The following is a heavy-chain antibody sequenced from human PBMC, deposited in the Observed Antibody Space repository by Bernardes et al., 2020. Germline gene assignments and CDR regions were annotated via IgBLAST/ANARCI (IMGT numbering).Heavy chain of an antibody. CDR1: GFTFSSYA. J-gene: IGHJ5*02. V-gene: IGHV3-23*01. Sequence: GGSLILSCAASGFTFSSYAMSWVRQAPGTGLEWVSTMSGSGGSTYYADSVKGRFTISRDNSKNMLYLQMSSLRAEDTAVYYCVKNYREDIMIRGVTKINWLDPWGQGTLVTVSS. CDR2: MSGSGGST. D-gene: IGHD3-10*01. CDR3: VKNYREDIMIRGVTKINWLDP.